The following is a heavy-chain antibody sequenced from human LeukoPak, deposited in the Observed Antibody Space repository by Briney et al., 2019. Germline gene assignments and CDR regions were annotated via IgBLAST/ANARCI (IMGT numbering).Heavy chain of an antibody. Sequence: ASVKVSCKASGYTFTSYDINWVRQATGQGFEWMGWMNPNSGDTGYAQKFQGRATMTRNTSISTAYMELTSLRSEDTAVYYCARDEYYDFWSAPLPTGAFDIWGQGTMVTVSS. CDR2: MNPNSGDT. CDR3: ARDEYYDFWSAPLPTGAFDI. V-gene: IGHV1-8*01. J-gene: IGHJ3*02. CDR1: GYTFTSYD. D-gene: IGHD3-3*01.